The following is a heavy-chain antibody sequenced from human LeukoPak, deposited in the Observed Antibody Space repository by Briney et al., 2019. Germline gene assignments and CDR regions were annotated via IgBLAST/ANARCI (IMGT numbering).Heavy chain of an antibody. CDR1: GFTVSSNY. CDR3: ARSPMVRGVIITYFDY. V-gene: IGHV3-53*01. Sequence: GGSLRLSCAASGFTVSSNYMSWVRQAPGKGLEWVSVIYSGGSTYYADSVKGRFTISRDKSKNTLYLQMNSLRAEDTAVYYCARSPMVRGVIITYFDYWGQGTLVTVSS. D-gene: IGHD3-10*01. CDR2: IYSGGST. J-gene: IGHJ4*02.